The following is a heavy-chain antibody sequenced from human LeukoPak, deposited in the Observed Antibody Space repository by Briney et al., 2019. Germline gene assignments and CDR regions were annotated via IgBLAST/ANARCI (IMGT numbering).Heavy chain of an antibody. CDR1: GFTFSTYT. J-gene: IGHJ4*02. D-gene: IGHD6-13*01. CDR3: ARGLAAAGTRVPY. CDR2: LSSDWRYI. V-gene: IGHV3-21*01. Sequence: PGGSLRLSCAASGFTFSTYTMNWVRQAPGKGLEWVSSLSSDWRYIYYADSVKGRFTISRDNAKNSLYLQMNSLRADDTAVYYCARGLAAAGTRVPYWGQGTLVTVSS.